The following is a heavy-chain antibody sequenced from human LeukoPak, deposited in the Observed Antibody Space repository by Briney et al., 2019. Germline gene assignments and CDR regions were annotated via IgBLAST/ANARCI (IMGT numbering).Heavy chain of an antibody. CDR3: ARHTGTHSWFDP. CDR1: GGSISSYY. J-gene: IGHJ5*02. D-gene: IGHD1-1*01. CDR2: IYYSGST. Sequence: PSETLSLTCTVSGGSISSYYWGWIRQPPGKGLEWIGSIYYSGSTYYNPSLKSRVTISVDTSKNQFSLKLSSVSAADTAVYYCARHTGTHSWFDPWGQGTLVTVSS. V-gene: IGHV4-39*01.